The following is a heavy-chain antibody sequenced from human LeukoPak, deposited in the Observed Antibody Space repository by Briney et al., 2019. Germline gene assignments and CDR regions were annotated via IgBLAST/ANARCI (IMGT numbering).Heavy chain of an antibody. V-gene: IGHV3-23*01. J-gene: IGHJ5*01. CDR3: AKDPLGGGSSLINWFDS. D-gene: IGHD1-26*01. CDR1: XXDXSSYA. Sequence: SXXDXSSYAXXXXRQAPGRXXXWXSTXXXYAARTYYADSVKGRFTTSRENSKSTLSLQMNSLRAEDTALYYCAKDPLGGGSSLINWFDSWGQGVWVTVSS. CDR2: XXXYAART.